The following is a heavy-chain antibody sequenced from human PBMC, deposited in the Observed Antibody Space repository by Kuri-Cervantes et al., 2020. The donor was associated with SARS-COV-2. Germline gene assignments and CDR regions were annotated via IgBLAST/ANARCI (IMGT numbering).Heavy chain of an antibody. J-gene: IGHJ4*02. Sequence: ESPNIPCAASGFTFSSYSMNWVRQAPGKGLEWVSSISSSSSYIYYADSVKGRFTISRDNAKNSLYLQMNSLRAEDTAVYYCARGYSGSYGYWGQGNLVPGAS. CDR3: ARGYSGSYGY. D-gene: IGHD1-26*01. CDR1: GFTFSSYS. V-gene: IGHV3-21*01. CDR2: ISSSSSYI.